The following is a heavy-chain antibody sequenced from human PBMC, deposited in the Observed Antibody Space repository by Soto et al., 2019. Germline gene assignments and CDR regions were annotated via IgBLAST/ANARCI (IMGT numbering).Heavy chain of an antibody. CDR1: GFIFSDYS. CDR3: AREAGMDV. Sequence: PGGSLRLSCAASGFIFSDYSMNWVRQAPGKGLEWVSYITKTSGTKDYAASVKGRFTISRDNAKNSLYLQMNSLRDEDTAVYYFAREAGMDVWGQGTTVTVSS. J-gene: IGHJ6*02. CDR2: ITKTSGTK. V-gene: IGHV3-48*02.